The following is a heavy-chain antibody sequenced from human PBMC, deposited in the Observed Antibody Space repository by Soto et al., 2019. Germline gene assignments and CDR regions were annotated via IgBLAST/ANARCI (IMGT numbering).Heavy chain of an antibody. CDR3: ARNYDFWSGYYRAYNWFDP. D-gene: IGHD3-3*01. V-gene: IGHV1-8*01. Sequence: ASVKVSCKASGYTFTSYDINWVRQATGQGXEWMGWMNPNSGNTGYAQKFQGRVTMTRNTSISTAYMELSSLRSEDTAVYYCARNYDFWSGYYRAYNWFDPWGQGTLVTVSS. CDR2: MNPNSGNT. CDR1: GYTFTSYD. J-gene: IGHJ5*02.